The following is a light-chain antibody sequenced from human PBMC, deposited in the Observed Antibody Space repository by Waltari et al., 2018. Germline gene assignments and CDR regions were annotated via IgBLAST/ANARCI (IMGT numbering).Light chain of an antibody. V-gene: IGKV3-20*01. CDR2: AAS. CDR1: ESVRNSA. J-gene: IGKJ3*01. Sequence: EIVLTQSPGTLSLSPGERATLSCRASESVRNSALAWYQQKHGQAPRFLIYAASSRATGIPDRFSGSGSGTDFILTISRLEPEDFGVYYCQQYCSSPFTFGPGTRLDI. CDR3: QQYCSSPFT.